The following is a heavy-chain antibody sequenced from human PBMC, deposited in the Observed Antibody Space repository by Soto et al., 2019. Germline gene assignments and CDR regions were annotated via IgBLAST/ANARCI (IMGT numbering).Heavy chain of an antibody. Sequence: GGSLRLSCAASGSTFSSYAMHWVRQAPGKGLEWVAVISYDGSNKYYADSVKGRFTISRDNSKNTLYLQMNSLRAEDTAVYYCARESLGAARKVLAPFDYWGQGTLVTVSS. CDR3: ARESLGAARKVLAPFDY. CDR1: GSTFSSYA. D-gene: IGHD6-6*01. J-gene: IGHJ4*02. CDR2: ISYDGSNK. V-gene: IGHV3-30-3*01.